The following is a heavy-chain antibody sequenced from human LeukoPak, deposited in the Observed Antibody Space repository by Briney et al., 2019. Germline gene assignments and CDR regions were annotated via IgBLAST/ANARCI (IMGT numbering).Heavy chain of an antibody. J-gene: IGHJ3*02. Sequence: PGGSLRLSCAASGFIFSSYSMNWVRQAPGKGLEWVSYISSSSSTIYYADSVKGRFTVSRDNAKNSLYLQMNSLRAEDTAVYYCARLNYYDSSGYLDAFDIWGQGTMVTVSS. CDR2: ISSSSSTI. D-gene: IGHD3-22*01. CDR1: GFIFSSYS. V-gene: IGHV3-48*04. CDR3: ARLNYYDSSGYLDAFDI.